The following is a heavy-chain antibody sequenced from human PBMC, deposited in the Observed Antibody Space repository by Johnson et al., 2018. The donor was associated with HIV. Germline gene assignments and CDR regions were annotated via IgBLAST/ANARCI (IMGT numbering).Heavy chain of an antibody. V-gene: IGHV3-20*04. Sequence: MQLVESGGGVVQPGRSLRLSCAASGFTFSSHSMSWVRQAPGKGLEWVSGINWNGGSTGYADSVKGRFTISRDNSKNTLYLQMNSLRAEDTAVYYCARDGAQQLARDAFDIWGQGTMVTVSS. D-gene: IGHD6-13*01. CDR3: ARDGAQQLARDAFDI. CDR1: GFTFSSHS. J-gene: IGHJ3*02. CDR2: INWNGGST.